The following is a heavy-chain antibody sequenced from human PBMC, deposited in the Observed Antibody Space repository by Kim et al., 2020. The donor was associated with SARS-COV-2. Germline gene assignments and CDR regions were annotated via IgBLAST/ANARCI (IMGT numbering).Heavy chain of an antibody. D-gene: IGHD2-15*01. J-gene: IGHJ4*02. CDR3: ARGGGNKGVD. CDR1: GFIFSSYG. Sequence: GGSLRLSCAASGFIFSSYGMSWVRQAPGEGLEWVSSFSGSGGRTYYADSVKGRFTISRDNSWDTLYLQMNSLRAEDTAVYYCARGGGNKGVDWGQGTLVT. V-gene: IGHV3-23*01. CDR2: FSGSGGRT.